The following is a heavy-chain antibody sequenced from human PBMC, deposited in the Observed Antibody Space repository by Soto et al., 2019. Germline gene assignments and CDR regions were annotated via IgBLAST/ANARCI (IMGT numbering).Heavy chain of an antibody. CDR2: FDPEDGET. J-gene: IGHJ4*02. CDR1: GYTLTEIS. Sequence: ASVKVSCKVSGYTLTEISMHWVRQAPGKRHERMGGFDPEDGETIYAQKFQGRVTMTEDTSTDTAYMELSSLRSEDTAVYYCATVAPGYSSGWYGYWGQGTLVTVSS. D-gene: IGHD6-19*01. CDR3: ATVAPGYSSGWYGY. V-gene: IGHV1-24*01.